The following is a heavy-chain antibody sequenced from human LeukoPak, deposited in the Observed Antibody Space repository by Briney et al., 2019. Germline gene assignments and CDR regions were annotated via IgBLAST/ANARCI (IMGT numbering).Heavy chain of an antibody. D-gene: IGHD6-19*01. CDR2: IYYSGST. Sequence: SETLSLTCAVSGGSISSYYWSWIRQPPGKGLEWIGYIYYSGSTNYNPSLTSRVTISVDTSKNQFSLKLSSVTAADTAVYYCARDPSDSSGWYGSFGDWGQGTLVTVSS. J-gene: IGHJ4*02. CDR1: GGSISSYY. V-gene: IGHV4-59*12. CDR3: ARDPSDSSGWYGSFGD.